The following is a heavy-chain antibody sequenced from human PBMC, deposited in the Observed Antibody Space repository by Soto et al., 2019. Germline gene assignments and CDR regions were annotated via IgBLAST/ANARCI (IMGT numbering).Heavy chain of an antibody. CDR3: GNVAYSGYYTVDR. D-gene: IGHD3-22*01. V-gene: IGHV3-48*01. CDR2: IRRHTSVT. Sequence: EVQLVESGGMLVQPGGSLRLSCAASGLTLSTSSMNWVRQAPGKGLEWSSYIRRHTSVTAYADSVKGRFTISRDRAKNSLYLQMDSLRVEETAVYYSGNVAYSGYYTVDRWGQGTLVTVSS. CDR1: GLTLSTSS. J-gene: IGHJ1*01.